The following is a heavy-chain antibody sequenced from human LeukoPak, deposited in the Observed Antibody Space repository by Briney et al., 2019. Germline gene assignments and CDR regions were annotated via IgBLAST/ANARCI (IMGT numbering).Heavy chain of an antibody. Sequence: GGSLRLSCAASGFTFSSYAMSWVRQAPGKGLEWVSAISGSGGSTYYADSVKGRFTISRDNSKNSLYLQMNSLSAEDTAVYYCVRHSRGSPIDDWGQGTLVTVSS. V-gene: IGHV3-23*01. D-gene: IGHD2-15*01. CDR1: GFTFSSYA. CDR2: ISGSGGST. J-gene: IGHJ4*02. CDR3: VRHSRGSPIDD.